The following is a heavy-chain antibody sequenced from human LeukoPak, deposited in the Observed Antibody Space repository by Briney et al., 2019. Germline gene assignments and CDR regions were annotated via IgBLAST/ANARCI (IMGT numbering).Heavy chain of an antibody. Sequence: GASVKVSCKASDYTFTTYPINWVRQAPGQGLKWMGWISNYNGDTTYAQKFQGRVTMTTDTSTNTAYMELRSLTSDDTAIYYCARATYYDILTGLNYWGQGTLVTVSP. J-gene: IGHJ4*02. D-gene: IGHD3-9*01. CDR3: ARATYYDILTGLNY. CDR1: DYTFTTYP. CDR2: ISNYNGDT. V-gene: IGHV1-18*01.